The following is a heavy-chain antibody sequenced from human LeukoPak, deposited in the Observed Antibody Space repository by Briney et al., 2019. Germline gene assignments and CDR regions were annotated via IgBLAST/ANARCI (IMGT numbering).Heavy chain of an antibody. Sequence: SETLSLTCAVYGGSFSGYYWSWIRQPPGKGLEWIGEINHSGSTNYNPSLKSRVTISVDTSKNQFSLKLSSVTAADTAVYYCASKGGRYSSSWYRWGQGTLVTVSS. CDR3: ASKGGRYSSSWYR. J-gene: IGHJ4*02. CDR2: INHSGST. D-gene: IGHD6-13*01. V-gene: IGHV4-34*01. CDR1: GGSFSGYY.